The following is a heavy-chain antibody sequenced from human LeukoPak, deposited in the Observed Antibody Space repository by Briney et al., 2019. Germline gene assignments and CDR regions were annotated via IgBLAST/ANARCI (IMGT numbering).Heavy chain of an antibody. J-gene: IGHJ5*02. V-gene: IGHV4-39*01. CDR3: ARQSRHYNTWTGEWIDP. CDR2: IYYSGST. Sequence: PSETLSLTCAVSGDSISSSSEYWGWIRQPPGKGLEWIGNIYYSGSTYYNPSLKSRVTISVDTSKNQFSLKLSSVTAADTAVYSCARQSRHYNTWTGEWIDPWGQGTLVTVSS. CDR1: GDSISSSSEY. D-gene: IGHD1-1*01.